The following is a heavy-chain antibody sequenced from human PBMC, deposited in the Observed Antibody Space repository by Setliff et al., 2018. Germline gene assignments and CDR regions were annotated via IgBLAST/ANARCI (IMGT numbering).Heavy chain of an antibody. J-gene: IGHJ6*02. CDR1: GGTFSSYA. Sequence: SVKVSCKASGGTFSSYAISWVRQAPGQGLEWMGGIIPILGIANYGPNFQGWVTMTRDTSIDTAYLDLSRLKSDDTAVYYCSRERSRRHCYGGSCDFYYYGLDVWGQGTTVTVSS. CDR2: IIPILGIA. CDR3: SRERSRRHCYGGSCDFYYYGLDV. D-gene: IGHD2-15*01. V-gene: IGHV1-69*10.